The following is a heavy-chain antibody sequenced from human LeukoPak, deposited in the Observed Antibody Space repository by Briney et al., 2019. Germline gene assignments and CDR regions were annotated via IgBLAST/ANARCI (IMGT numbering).Heavy chain of an antibody. Sequence: PSETLSLTCTVSGYSISSGYYWGWIRQPPGKGLEWIGSIYYSGSTYYNPSLKSRVTISVDTSKNQFSLKLSSVTAADTAVYYCAREVIQLWPYFDYWGHGTLVTVSS. V-gene: IGHV4-38-2*02. CDR2: IYYSGST. CDR3: AREVIQLWPYFDY. CDR1: GYSISSGYY. J-gene: IGHJ4*01. D-gene: IGHD5-18*01.